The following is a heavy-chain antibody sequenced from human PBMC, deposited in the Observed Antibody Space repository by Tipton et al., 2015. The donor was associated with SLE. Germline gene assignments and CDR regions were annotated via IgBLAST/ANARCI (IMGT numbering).Heavy chain of an antibody. V-gene: IGHV3-23*01. J-gene: IGHJ3*02. Sequence: SLRLSCAASGFTFSSYAMSWVRQAPGKGLEWVSAISGSGGSTYYADSVKGRITISRDNAKNSLYLQMNSLRAEDTAVYYCAVLSSSWYEGAFDIWGQGTMVTVSS. D-gene: IGHD6-13*01. CDR3: AVLSSSWYEGAFDI. CDR1: GFTFSSYA. CDR2: ISGSGGST.